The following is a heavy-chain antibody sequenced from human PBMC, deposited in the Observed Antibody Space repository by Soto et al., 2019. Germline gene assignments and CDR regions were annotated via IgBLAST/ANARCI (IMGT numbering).Heavy chain of an antibody. Sequence: HVPLQQSGPGLVKPSQTLSLSCAISGDSVSSNTTAWNWIRQSPSRGLEWLGRTYYDSKRYTDYAESVKSRMTINADTSKNPFSLNLKSVTPEDTALYYCAGNYYGSGSYYSSFDYWGQGTLVTVSS. J-gene: IGHJ4*02. CDR3: AGNYYGSGSYYSSFDY. V-gene: IGHV6-1*01. D-gene: IGHD3-10*01. CDR2: TYYDSKRYT. CDR1: GDSVSSNTTA.